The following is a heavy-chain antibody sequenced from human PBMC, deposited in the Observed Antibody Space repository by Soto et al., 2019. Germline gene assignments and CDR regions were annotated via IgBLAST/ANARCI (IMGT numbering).Heavy chain of an antibody. J-gene: IGHJ4*02. D-gene: IGHD2-15*01. CDR3: ARAPNTVAATVYYFDY. Sequence: SLVTGSCKRSGYSFTIDHSHWGRHKPGQGLEWMGIINPSGGSTSYAQKFQGRVTMTRDTSTSTVYMELSSLRSEDTAVYYCARAPNTVAATVYYFDYWGQGTLVTVSS. CDR2: INPSGGST. V-gene: IGHV1-46*01. CDR1: GYSFTIDH.